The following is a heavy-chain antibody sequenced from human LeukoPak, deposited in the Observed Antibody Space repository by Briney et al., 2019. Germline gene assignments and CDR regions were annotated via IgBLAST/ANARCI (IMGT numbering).Heavy chain of an antibody. CDR1: GFDFSTYV. V-gene: IGHV3-48*03. D-gene: IGHD3-22*01. CDR2: ISSRGITI. CDR3: ARDLPYGISDYPPGI. Sequence: PGGSLRLSCIASGFDFSTYVMNWVRQAPGKGLEWVSYISSRGITIYYADSVRGRFAISRDNAKNSLYLQMNSLRAEDTAVYYCARDLPYGISDYPPGIWGQGTLVTVSS. J-gene: IGHJ4*02.